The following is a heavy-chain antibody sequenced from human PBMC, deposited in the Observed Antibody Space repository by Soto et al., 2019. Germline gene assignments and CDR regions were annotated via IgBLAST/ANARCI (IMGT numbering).Heavy chain of an antibody. CDR1: GFIFTNYA. J-gene: IGHJ3*01. CDR2: VSGSGSSS. Sequence: EVQLLESGGGLVQPGGSLRLSCAASGFIFTNYALSWVRQAPGKGLEWVAGVSGSGSSSYYADSVKARFTVSRDNSRSTLYLQMSSLRAEDSAIYYCAKDADNDDYGVFDVWGQGTLVTVSS. V-gene: IGHV3-23*01. CDR3: AKDADNDDYGVFDV. D-gene: IGHD4-17*01.